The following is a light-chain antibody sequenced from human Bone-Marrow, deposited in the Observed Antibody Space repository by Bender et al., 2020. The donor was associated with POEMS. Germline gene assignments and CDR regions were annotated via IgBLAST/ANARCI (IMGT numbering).Light chain of an antibody. CDR3: YSAAVTPWV. V-gene: IGLV3-21*01. CDR2: FDR. Sequence: SYVLTQPPSVSVAPGKTATITCGGNNIGSKGVHWYRQKPGQAPVVVIYFDRDRPSGIPERFSGSSSGTTVTLTISGAQLEDEADYYCYSAAVTPWVFGGGTKLTVL. CDR1: NIGSKG. J-gene: IGLJ3*02.